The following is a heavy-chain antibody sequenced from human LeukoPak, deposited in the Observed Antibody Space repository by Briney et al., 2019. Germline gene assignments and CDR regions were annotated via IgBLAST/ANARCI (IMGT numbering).Heavy chain of an antibody. CDR1: GGTFNSSG. D-gene: IGHD6-6*01. J-gene: IGHJ3*02. CDR2: IISFFGAA. Sequence: EASVKVSCKASGGTFNSSGISWVRQAPGQGLEWMGGIISFFGAAHYIQKFQGRLTITADESTSTAYMELSSLRSEDTAVYYCARDSIIAARLDAFDIWGQGTMVTVSS. CDR3: ARDSIIAARLDAFDI. V-gene: IGHV1-69*13.